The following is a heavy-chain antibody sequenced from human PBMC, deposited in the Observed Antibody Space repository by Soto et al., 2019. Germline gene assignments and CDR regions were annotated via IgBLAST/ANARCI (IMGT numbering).Heavy chain of an antibody. CDR2: IIPIFGTA. J-gene: IGHJ6*02. CDR3: AREGGSYLQYYYYCGMDV. CDR1: GGTFSSYA. V-gene: IGHV1-69*01. Sequence: QVQLVQSGAEVKNPGSSVKVSCKASGGTFSSYAISWVRQAPGQGLEWMGGIIPIFGTANYAQKFQGRVTITADESTSTAYMELSSLRSEGTAVYYCAREGGSYLQYYYYCGMDVWGQGTTVTVSS. D-gene: IGHD1-26*01.